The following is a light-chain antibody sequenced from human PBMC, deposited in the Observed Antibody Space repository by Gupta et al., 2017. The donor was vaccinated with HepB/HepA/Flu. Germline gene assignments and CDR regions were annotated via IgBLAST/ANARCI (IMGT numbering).Light chain of an antibody. CDR1: TSNIGTYT. CDR2: FNN. V-gene: IGLV1-44*01. Sequence: QSVLTQPPSASGTPGQSVTISCSGSTSNIGTYTVNWFQQFPGAAPKLLIYFNNQRPSGVPDRFSGSKSGTSASLAISGLQSEDEGDYYCAAWDDSLSGWVFGGGTELTV. J-gene: IGLJ3*02. CDR3: AAWDDSLSGWV.